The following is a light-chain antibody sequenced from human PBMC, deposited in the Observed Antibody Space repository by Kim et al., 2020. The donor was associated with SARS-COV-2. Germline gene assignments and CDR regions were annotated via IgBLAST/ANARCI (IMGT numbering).Light chain of an antibody. Sequence: VAPGERTTRSCRASQSVNTNLAWYQQKPGQAPRVLIHGASTRTTGIPARFSGSGSGTEFTLTISSLQSEDFAVYYCQQYASWPLTFGGGTKVDIK. CDR2: GAS. V-gene: IGKV3-15*01. J-gene: IGKJ4*01. CDR3: QQYASWPLT. CDR1: QSVNTN.